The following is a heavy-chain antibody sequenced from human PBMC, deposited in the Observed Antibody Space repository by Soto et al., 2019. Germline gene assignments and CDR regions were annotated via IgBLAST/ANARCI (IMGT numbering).Heavy chain of an antibody. D-gene: IGHD2-21*02. J-gene: IGHJ4*02. CDR3: ARSIVVVTALDY. CDR1: GYTFTSYA. V-gene: IGHV1-3*01. CDR2: INAGNGNT. Sequence: ASVKVSCKASGYTFTSYAIHWVRQAPGQRLEWMGWINAGNGNTKYSQKFQGRVTITRDTSASTAYMELSSLRSEDTAVYYCARSIVVVTALDYWGQGTQVTV.